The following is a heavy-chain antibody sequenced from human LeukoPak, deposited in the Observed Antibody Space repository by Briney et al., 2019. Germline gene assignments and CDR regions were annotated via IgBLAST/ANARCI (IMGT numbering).Heavy chain of an antibody. D-gene: IGHD3/OR15-3a*01. CDR1: GYTFTSYG. CDR3: AREGLYYYYYMDV. V-gene: IGHV1-18*01. CDR2: ISAYNGNT. J-gene: IGHJ6*03. Sequence: ASVKVSCKASGYTFTSYGINWVRQAPGQGLEWMGWISAYNGNTNYAQKLQGRVTMTTDTSMRTAYMELRSLRSDDTAAYFCAREGLYYYYYMDVWGKGTTVTVSS.